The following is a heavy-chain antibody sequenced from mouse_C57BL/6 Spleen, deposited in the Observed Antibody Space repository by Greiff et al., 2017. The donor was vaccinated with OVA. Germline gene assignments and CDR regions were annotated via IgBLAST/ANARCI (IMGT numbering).Heavy chain of an antibody. CDR2: IDPSDSYT. D-gene: IGHD1-1*01. J-gene: IGHJ1*03. V-gene: IGHV1-50*01. Sequence: QVQLQQSGAELVKPGASVKLSCKASGYTFTSYWMQWVKQRPGQGLEWIGEIDPSDSYTNYNQKFKGKATLTVDTSSSTAYMQLSSLTSEDSAVYYCARSITRYFDVWGTGTTVTVSS. CDR3: ARSITRYFDV. CDR1: GYTFTSYW.